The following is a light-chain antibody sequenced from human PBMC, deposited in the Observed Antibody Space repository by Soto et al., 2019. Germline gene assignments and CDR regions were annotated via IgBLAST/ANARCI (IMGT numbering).Light chain of an antibody. Sequence: DVVMTQTPLSLSVAPGQPSSICCKSSQSLLHITGETFLFWYLQKPGQSPQLLIYEVSTRVSGVPDRFSGSGSGTDFTLEISRVETDDVGIYYCMQSTHCPPTFGQGTRLEIK. CDR3: MQSTHCPPT. J-gene: IGKJ5*01. V-gene: IGKV2-29*03. CDR1: QSLLHITGETF. CDR2: EVS.